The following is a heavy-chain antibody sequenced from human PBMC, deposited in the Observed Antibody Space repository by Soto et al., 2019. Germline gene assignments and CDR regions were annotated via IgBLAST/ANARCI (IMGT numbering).Heavy chain of an antibody. D-gene: IGHD3-10*01. CDR1: GYTFTSHG. CDR3: ARMVRGSNIVSYHYMDV. V-gene: IGHV1-18*01. CDR2: ISAYNGDT. J-gene: IGHJ6*03. Sequence: QVQLVQSGAEVKKPGASVKVSCKASGYTFTSHGISWVRQAPGQGLEWMGWISAYNGDTNYAQKRQGRVTVPTDTSTSTAYMELRSLSSEDTAVHYCARMVRGSNIVSYHYMDVWGKGTTVTVSS.